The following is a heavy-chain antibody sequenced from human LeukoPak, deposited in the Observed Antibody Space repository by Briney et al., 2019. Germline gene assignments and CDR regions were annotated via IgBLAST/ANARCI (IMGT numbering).Heavy chain of an antibody. CDR3: AKDLIAVAGWNWFDP. V-gene: IGHV3-23*01. CDR2: ISGSGGST. J-gene: IGHJ5*02. D-gene: IGHD6-19*01. CDR1: GFTFSSYA. Sequence: GGSLRLSCAASGFTFSSYAMSWVRQAPGKGLEWVSGISGSGGSTYYADSVKGRYTISRDNSKNKLYLQMNSLRAEDTAVYYCAKDLIAVAGWNWFDPWGQGTLVTVSS.